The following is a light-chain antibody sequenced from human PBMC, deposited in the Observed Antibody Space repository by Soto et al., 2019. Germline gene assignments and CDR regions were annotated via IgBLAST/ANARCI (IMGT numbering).Light chain of an antibody. Sequence: QSALTQPASVSGAPGQSIPISGTGTSSDVGGYNYVSWYQQHPGKAPKLMIYDVSNRPSGVSNRFSGSKSGNTASLTISGLQAEDEVDYYCSSYTSSSTLLYVFGTGTKLTVL. J-gene: IGLJ1*01. V-gene: IGLV2-14*01. CDR2: DVS. CDR3: SSYTSSSTLLYV. CDR1: SSDVGGYNY.